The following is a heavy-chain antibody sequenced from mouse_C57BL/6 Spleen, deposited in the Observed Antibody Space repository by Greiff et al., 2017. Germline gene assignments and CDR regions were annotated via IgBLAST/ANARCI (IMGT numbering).Heavy chain of an antibody. J-gene: IGHJ3*01. CDR1: GFTFSSYA. CDR3: AREGDRSGPFAD. CDR2: ISAGGSYT. V-gene: IGHV5-4*01. Sequence: EVMLVESGGGLVKPGGSLKLSCAASGFTFSSYAMSWVRQTPGKRLEWVATISAGGSYTYYPNNVKGRCTISRDNATNNLYLQMSHLKSEDTAMYYCAREGDRSGPFADWGQGTPVTVSA. D-gene: IGHD3-2*02.